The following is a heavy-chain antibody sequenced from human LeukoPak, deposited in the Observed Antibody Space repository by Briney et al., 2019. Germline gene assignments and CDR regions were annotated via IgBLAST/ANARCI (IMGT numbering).Heavy chain of an antibody. V-gene: IGHV4-59*01. Sequence: SETLSLTCTVSGGSISSYYWSWIRQPPGKGLEGIGYIYYSGSTNYNPSLKRRVTISVATSTNPFSMKLSSVTAADTAVYYCAGATVVKVYDYWGQGTLVTVSS. D-gene: IGHD4-23*01. CDR1: GGSISSYY. CDR3: AGATVVKVYDY. J-gene: IGHJ4*02. CDR2: IYYSGST.